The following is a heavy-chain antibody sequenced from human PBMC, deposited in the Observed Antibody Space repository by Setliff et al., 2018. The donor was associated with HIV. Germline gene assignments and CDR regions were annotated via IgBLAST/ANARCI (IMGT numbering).Heavy chain of an antibody. CDR1: GGSISSGYY. CDR3: ARHPDTAMVTY. CDR2: IYHSGST. J-gene: IGHJ4*02. V-gene: IGHV4-38-2*02. Sequence: SETLSLTCSVSGGSISSGYYWGWIRQPPGKGLEWIGSIYHSGSTYYNPSLKSRVTISVDTSKNQFSLKLSSVTAADTAVYYCARHPDTAMVTYWGQGTLVTVSS. D-gene: IGHD5-18*01.